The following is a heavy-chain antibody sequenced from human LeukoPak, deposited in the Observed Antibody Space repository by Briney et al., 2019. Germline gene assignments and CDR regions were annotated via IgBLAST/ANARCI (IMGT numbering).Heavy chain of an antibody. CDR2: ISGSGGIT. J-gene: IGHJ4*02. V-gene: IGHV3-23*01. Sequence: GGSLRLSCAASGFTFSTFAMTWVRQAPGKGLEWVSLISGSGGITYYADSVNGRFTISRDNSKNTLYLQMHSLRAEDTAVYYCAARPGEVAVPFDYWGQGTLVTVSS. CDR3: AARPGEVAVPFDY. D-gene: IGHD2-15*01. CDR1: GFTFSTFA.